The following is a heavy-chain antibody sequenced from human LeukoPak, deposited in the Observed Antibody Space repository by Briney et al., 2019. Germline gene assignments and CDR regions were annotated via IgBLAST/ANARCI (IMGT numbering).Heavy chain of an antibody. CDR3: AVRGGGGGGRYYFDY. CDR1: GGSISSSSYY. V-gene: IGHV4-39*01. J-gene: IGHJ4*02. D-gene: IGHD3-16*01. CDR2: IYYSGST. Sequence: SETLSLTCTVSGGSISSSSYYWGWIRQPPGKGLEWIGSIYYSGSTYYNPSLKSRVTISVDTSKNQFSLKLSSVTAADTAADYCAVRGGGGGGRYYFDYWGQGTLVTVSS.